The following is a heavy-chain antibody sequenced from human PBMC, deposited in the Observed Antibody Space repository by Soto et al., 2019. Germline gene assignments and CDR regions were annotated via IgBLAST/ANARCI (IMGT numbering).Heavy chain of an antibody. CDR3: ARGSYYDSSGYYGP. CDR2: IYYSGRT. J-gene: IGHJ5*02. D-gene: IGHD3-22*01. V-gene: IGHV4-31*03. CDR1: GGSISSGGYY. Sequence: QVQLQESGPGLVKPSQTLSLTCTVSGGSISSGGYYWSWIRQHPGKGLEWIGYIYYSGRTYYNPSIKSRVTISVDTSKNQFSLKLSSVTAADTAVYYCARGSYYDSSGYYGPWGQGTLVTVSS.